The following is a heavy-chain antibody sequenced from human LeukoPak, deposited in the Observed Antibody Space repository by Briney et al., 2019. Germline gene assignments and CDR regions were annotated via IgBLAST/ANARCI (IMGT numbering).Heavy chain of an antibody. CDR2: SRSKAKSYTT. Sequence: GGSLRLSCAVSGFTLSDHCIDWVRQAPGKALEWVGRSRSKAKSYTTEYAASVKGRFTMSRDDSKTSLYLQMNSLKTEDTAVYYCARASYDSSGHHNFDYWGQGTLVTVSS. D-gene: IGHD3-22*01. CDR3: ARASYDSSGHHNFDY. CDR1: GFTLSDHC. V-gene: IGHV3-72*01. J-gene: IGHJ4*02.